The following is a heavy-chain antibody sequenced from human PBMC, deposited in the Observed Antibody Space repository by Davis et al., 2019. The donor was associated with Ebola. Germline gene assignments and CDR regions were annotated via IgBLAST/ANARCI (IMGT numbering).Heavy chain of an antibody. CDR2: IYYSGST. Sequence: PGGSLRLSCTVSGGSISSYYWSWIRQPPGKGLEWIGYIYYSGSTNYNPSLKSRVTISVDTSKNQFSLTLTSVSAADTAAYYCARAGGQGGGTLRFWGQGTLVTVSS. D-gene: IGHD2-15*01. V-gene: IGHV4-59*01. CDR1: GGSISSYY. J-gene: IGHJ4*02. CDR3: ARAGGQGGGTLRF.